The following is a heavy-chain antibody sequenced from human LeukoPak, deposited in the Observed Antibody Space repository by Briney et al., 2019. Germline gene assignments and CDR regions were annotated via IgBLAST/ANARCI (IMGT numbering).Heavy chain of an antibody. Sequence: SETLSLTCAVYGESFSGYYWSWVRQSPGKGLEWIGEINHSGSTNYNPSLKNRVTISVDTSKNQFSLKVSSVTAADTAVYYCARGVVVVPDANYYYYMDVWGKGTTVTVSS. V-gene: IGHV4-34*01. CDR1: GESFSGYY. J-gene: IGHJ6*03. D-gene: IGHD2-2*01. CDR3: ARGVVVVPDANYYYYMDV. CDR2: INHSGST.